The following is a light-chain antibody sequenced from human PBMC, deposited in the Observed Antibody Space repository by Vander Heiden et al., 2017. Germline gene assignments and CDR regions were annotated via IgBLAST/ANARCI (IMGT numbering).Light chain of an antibody. CDR3: CSYGGSYTYV. CDR1: SSDVGDYNY. V-gene: IGLV2-11*01. Sequence: GTSSDVGDYNYVSWYQHNPGKAPNLMIFDVYKRHSGVPDRFSGSKSGNTAFLTISGLQAEDEADYYCCSYGGSYTYVCGTGTKVTVL. CDR2: DVY. J-gene: IGLJ1*01.